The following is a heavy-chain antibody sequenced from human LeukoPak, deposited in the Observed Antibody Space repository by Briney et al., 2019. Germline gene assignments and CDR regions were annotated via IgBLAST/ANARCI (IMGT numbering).Heavy chain of an antibody. CDR2: IYYGGSS. J-gene: IGHJ6*02. CDR1: GGSISSYY. CDR3: ARHGLGGGRTGSGMDV. D-gene: IGHD2-15*01. V-gene: IGHV4-59*01. Sequence: SETLSLTCTVSGGSISSYYWSWIRQPPGKGLEWIGHIYYGGSSNYNPSLKSRVTISVDTSKNQFSLKLGSLTATDTAVYYCARHGLGGGRTGSGMDVWGQGTTVTVSS.